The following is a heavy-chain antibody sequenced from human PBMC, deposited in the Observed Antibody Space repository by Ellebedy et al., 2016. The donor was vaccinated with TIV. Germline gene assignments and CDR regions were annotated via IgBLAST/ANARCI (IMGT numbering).Heavy chain of an antibody. CDR1: GYTFSNYG. CDR3: ARADLMLLRVRHGVDV. D-gene: IGHD2-8*01. V-gene: IGHV1-18*01. J-gene: IGHJ6*02. CDR2: ISTYNGNS. Sequence: ASVKVSCXPSGYTFSNYGFAWVRQAPGQGLEWMGWISTYNGNSIYDQRFRGRLSMTTDTSTRTAYMELRSLRSVDTATYFCARADLMLLRVRHGVDVWGQGTTVIVSS.